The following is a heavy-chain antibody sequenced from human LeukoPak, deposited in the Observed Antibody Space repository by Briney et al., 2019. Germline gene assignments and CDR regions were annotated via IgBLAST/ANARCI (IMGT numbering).Heavy chain of an antibody. Sequence: SVKVSCKASGGTFSSYAISWVRHAPGQGLEWMGRIIPIFGTANYAQKFQGRVTITTDESTGTAYMELSSLRSEDTAVYYCARQGSSTTQLLAYWGQGTLVTVSS. J-gene: IGHJ4*02. CDR2: IIPIFGTA. V-gene: IGHV1-69*05. CDR3: ARQGSSTTQLLAY. CDR1: GGTFSSYA. D-gene: IGHD2-2*01.